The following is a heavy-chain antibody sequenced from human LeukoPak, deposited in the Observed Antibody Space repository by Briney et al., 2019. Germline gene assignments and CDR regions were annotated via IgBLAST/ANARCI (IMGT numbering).Heavy chain of an antibody. Sequence: ASVKVSCKASGYTFTSYGISWVRQAPGQGLEWMGWISAYNGNTNYAQKLQGRVTMTTDTSTSTAYMELRSLRSEDTAVYYCATAPRGGYSYGYGNWYFDLWGRGTLVTVSS. V-gene: IGHV1-18*01. J-gene: IGHJ2*01. D-gene: IGHD5-18*01. CDR2: ISAYNGNT. CDR3: ATAPRGGYSYGYGNWYFDL. CDR1: GYTFTSYG.